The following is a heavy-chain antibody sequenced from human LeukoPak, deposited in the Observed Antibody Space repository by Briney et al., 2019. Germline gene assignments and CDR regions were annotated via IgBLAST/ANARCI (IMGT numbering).Heavy chain of an antibody. D-gene: IGHD3-16*01. Sequence: GGSLRLSCAASGFSFSSYAIHRVRQAPGRGVGWVALISYNGGRKDYADSVKGGVTIDRDNSKNTVYLQMNSLRPDDTGIYSFARQESRNYQYEGLDYWGQGNLDTVSS. J-gene: IGHJ4*02. CDR3: ARQESRNYQYEGLDY. V-gene: IGHV3-30*04. CDR1: GFSFSSYA. CDR2: ISYNGGRK.